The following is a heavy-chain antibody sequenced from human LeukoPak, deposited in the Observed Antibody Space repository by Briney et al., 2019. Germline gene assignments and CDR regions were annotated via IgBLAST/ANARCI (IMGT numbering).Heavy chain of an antibody. J-gene: IGHJ6*03. CDR1: GGSISSYF. Sequence: SETLSLTCTVSGGSISSYFWTWIRQLAGKGLEWIGRIYRNGITNYNPSLKSRVTMSIDTSKKEFSLKLSSVTAADTAIYYCASSSNFYYYYMDVWGKGTTVTVSS. CDR3: ASSSNFYYYYMDV. CDR2: IYRNGIT. V-gene: IGHV4-4*07.